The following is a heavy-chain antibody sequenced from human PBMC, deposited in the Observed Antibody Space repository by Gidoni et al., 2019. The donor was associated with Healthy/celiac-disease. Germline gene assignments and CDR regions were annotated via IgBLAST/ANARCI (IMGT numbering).Heavy chain of an antibody. CDR3: ARGRLERRGENAFDI. Sequence: EVQLVESGGGLVKPGGSLRLSCAASGFTFCSYSMNWVRQAPGKGLEWVSSISSSSSYIYYADSVKGRFTISRDNAKNSLYLQMNSLRAEDTAVYYCARGRLERRGENAFDIWGQGTMVTVSS. CDR1: GFTFCSYS. J-gene: IGHJ3*02. CDR2: ISSSSSYI. V-gene: IGHV3-21*01. D-gene: IGHD1-1*01.